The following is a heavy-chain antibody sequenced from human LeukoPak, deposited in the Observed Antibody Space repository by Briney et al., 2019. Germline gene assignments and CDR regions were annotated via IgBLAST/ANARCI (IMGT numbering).Heavy chain of an antibody. CDR2: IYHSGST. Sequence: PSETLSLTCAVSGGSISSSNWWSWVRQPPGKGLEWLGEIYHSGSTNYNPSLKSRVTISVDKSKNQFSLKLSSVTAADTAVYYCARDELLVAGTGDLWGQGTLVTVSS. J-gene: IGHJ4*02. D-gene: IGHD6-19*01. CDR3: ARDELLVAGTGDL. V-gene: IGHV4-4*02. CDR1: GGSISSSNW.